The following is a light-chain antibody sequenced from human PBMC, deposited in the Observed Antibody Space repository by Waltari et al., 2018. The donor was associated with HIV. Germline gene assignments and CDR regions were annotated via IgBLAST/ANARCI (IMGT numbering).Light chain of an antibody. J-gene: IGLJ1*01. Sequence: QPRSVSGSPGQSVTISCTGTSSDVGGYTFVSWYQHPPGKAPKLVISDVTKRPSGVPDRFSGSKSGNTASLTISGLQAEDEADYYCCSYSGSGTLYVFGTGTEVTVL. V-gene: IGLV2-11*01. CDR1: SSDVGGYTF. CDR2: DVT. CDR3: CSYSGSGTLYV.